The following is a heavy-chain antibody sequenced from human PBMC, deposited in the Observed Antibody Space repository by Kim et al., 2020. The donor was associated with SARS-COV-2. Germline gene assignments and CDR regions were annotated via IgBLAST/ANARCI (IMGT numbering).Heavy chain of an antibody. CDR3: AKDRRGVDTADNYFDF. D-gene: IGHD5-18*01. CDR1: GFTFATFT. J-gene: IGHJ4*02. CDR2: ISGSSKNT. Sequence: GGSLRLSCAASGFTFATFTMNWVRQAPGKGLEWVSGISGSSKNTYYSDSVKGRFTISRDNSKNTLYLQMNSLRADDTAVYYCAKDRRGVDTADNYFDFWGQGPLVTVSS. V-gene: IGHV3-23*01.